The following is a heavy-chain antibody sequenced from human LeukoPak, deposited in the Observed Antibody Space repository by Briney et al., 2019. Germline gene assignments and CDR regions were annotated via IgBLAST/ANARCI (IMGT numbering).Heavy chain of an antibody. V-gene: IGHV3-74*01. CDR1: GFTFTTFW. CDR3: ARGGDYDILTAYYRPYYFDY. Sequence: GGSLRLSCATSGFTFTTFWMHWVRQAPGKGLVWVSRINHDGSSTNYADSVKGRFTISRDNAKNSLYLQMNSLRAEDTAVYYCARGGDYDILTAYYRPYYFDYWGQGTLVTVSS. CDR2: INHDGSST. J-gene: IGHJ4*02. D-gene: IGHD3-9*01.